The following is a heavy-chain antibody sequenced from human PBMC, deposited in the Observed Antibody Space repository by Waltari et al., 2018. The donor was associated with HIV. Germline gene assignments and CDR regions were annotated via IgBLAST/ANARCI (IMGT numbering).Heavy chain of an antibody. CDR1: GFTFSRYW. J-gene: IGHJ4*02. Sequence: EVQLVESGGGLVQPGGSLRLSCAASGFTFSRYWMHWVRQTPGKGLVGVARRTTDGSHPGYADSVWGRFTISRDNAKSTLYLQMNSLKVEDMAVYYCVRGPNAWVGVDYWGPGTLVTVSS. CDR2: RTTDGSHP. V-gene: IGHV3-74*01. CDR3: VRGPNAWVGVDY. D-gene: IGHD3-10*01.